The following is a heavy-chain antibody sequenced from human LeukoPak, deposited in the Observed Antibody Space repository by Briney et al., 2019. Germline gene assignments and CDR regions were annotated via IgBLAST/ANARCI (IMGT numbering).Heavy chain of an antibody. CDR3: AREGRSSTPGY. CDR1: GGSISNYY. J-gene: IGHJ4*02. D-gene: IGHD2-15*01. Sequence: TSETLSLTCTVSGGSISNYYWSWIRQPAGKGLEWIGRISSSGNTDYNPSLKSRLTMSVGMSKNQFSLKLNSVTAADTAVYYCAREGRSSTPGYWGQGTLVTVSS. CDR2: ISSSGNT. V-gene: IGHV4-4*07.